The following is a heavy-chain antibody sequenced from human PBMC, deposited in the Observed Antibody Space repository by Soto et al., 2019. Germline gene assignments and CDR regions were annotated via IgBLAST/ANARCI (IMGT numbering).Heavy chain of an antibody. CDR1: GFTFSSYT. J-gene: IGHJ4*02. V-gene: IGHV3-48*02. Sequence: EVQLVESGGGLVQPGGSLRLSCAASGFTFSSYTMNWVRQAPGKGLEWVSYISSSSSSIYYADSVKGRFTISRDNAKNSLYLQMNSLRDEDTAVYYCARDNYDSRGYYPHFDNWGQGTLVSVSS. CDR2: ISSSSSSI. D-gene: IGHD3-22*01. CDR3: ARDNYDSRGYYPHFDN.